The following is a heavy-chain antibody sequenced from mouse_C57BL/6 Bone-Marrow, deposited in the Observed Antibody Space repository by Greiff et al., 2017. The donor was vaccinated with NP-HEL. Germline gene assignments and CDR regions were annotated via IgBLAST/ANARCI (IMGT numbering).Heavy chain of an antibody. D-gene: IGHD1-1*01. V-gene: IGHV1-82*01. CDR2: IYPGDGDT. Sequence: VQLVESGPELVKPGASVKISCKASGYAFSSSWMNWVKQRPGKGLEWIGRIYPGDGDTNYNGKFKGKATLTADKSSSTAYMQLSSLTSEDSAVYFWAREKDRYGSSYWDVDVWGTGTTVTVSS. CDR1: GYAFSSSW. CDR3: AREKDRYGSSYWDVDV. J-gene: IGHJ1*03.